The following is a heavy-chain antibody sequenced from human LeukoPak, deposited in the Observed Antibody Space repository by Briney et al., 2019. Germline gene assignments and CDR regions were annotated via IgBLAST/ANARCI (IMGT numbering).Heavy chain of an antibody. CDR3: ARETSGSYFHYYYMDV. J-gene: IGHJ6*03. D-gene: IGHD1-26*01. CDR2: THYSGST. CDR1: GASISSYY. V-gene: IGHV4-59*12. Sequence: TSETLSLTCTVSGASISSYYWSWIRQTPGKGLEWIGYTHYSGSTNYNPSLKSRVTISVDTSKNQFSLKLSSVTAADTAVYYCARETSGSYFHYYYMDVWGKGPRVTVSS.